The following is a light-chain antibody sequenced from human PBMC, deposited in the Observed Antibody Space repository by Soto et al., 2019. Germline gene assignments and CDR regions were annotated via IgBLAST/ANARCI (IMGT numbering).Light chain of an antibody. CDR1: SSDVGGYDY. CDR2: RVN. CDR3: TSYTSSCTLV. J-gene: IGLJ1*01. V-gene: IGLV2-14*01. Sequence: TQPGCESESLWVAIVILRNRTSSDVGGYDYVSWYQHHPGKVPKLLIYRVNNWPSGVSSRFSGSKSGNTASLTISGLQAEDEADYYCTSYTSSCTLVFGSGTKAPS.